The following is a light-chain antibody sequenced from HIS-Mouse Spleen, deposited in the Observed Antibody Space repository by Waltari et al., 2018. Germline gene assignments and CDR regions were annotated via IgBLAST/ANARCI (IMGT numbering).Light chain of an antibody. J-gene: IGLJ2*01. CDR2: DVS. CDR3: SSYTSSSFNVV. Sequence: QSALTHPASVSGSPGQSITIPCTGTTSHVGGYNYVSVYQQHPGKAPKLMIYDVSNRPSGVSNRFSGSKSGNTASLTISGLQAEDEADYYCSSYTSSSFNVVFGGGTKLTVL. V-gene: IGLV2-14*03. CDR1: TSHVGGYNY.